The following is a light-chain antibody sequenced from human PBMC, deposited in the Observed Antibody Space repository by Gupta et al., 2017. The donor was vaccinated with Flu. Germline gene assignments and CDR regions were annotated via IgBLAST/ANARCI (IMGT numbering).Light chain of an antibody. CDR1: QSINSW. Sequence: STLSASVGDRVTITCRASQSINSWLAWYQQKPGKAPKLLIYQASSLESGVPSRFSGSGSGTEFTLTISCRQPDDFATYYCQQYSSYSGYSFGQGTKLEIK. CDR2: QAS. J-gene: IGKJ2*03. V-gene: IGKV1-5*03. CDR3: QQYSSYSGYS.